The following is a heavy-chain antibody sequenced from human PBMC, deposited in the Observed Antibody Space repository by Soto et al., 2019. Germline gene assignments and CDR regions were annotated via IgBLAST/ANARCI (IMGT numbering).Heavy chain of an antibody. CDR3: ARHSGRFGIAGAGIDS. CDR1: GASIRDSNYY. D-gene: IGHD6-19*01. J-gene: IGHJ5*01. CDR2: VYYSGTT. V-gene: IGHV4-39*01. Sequence: QLQVQESGPGLVKPADTLSLTCTVSGASIRDSNYYWGWFRQSPGKGLEWIGSVYYSGTTYYTPSLHVQVTIAVDTSKHHLSLTLRSVTAPDTAVYYCARHSGRFGIAGAGIDSWGQGTRVTVSS.